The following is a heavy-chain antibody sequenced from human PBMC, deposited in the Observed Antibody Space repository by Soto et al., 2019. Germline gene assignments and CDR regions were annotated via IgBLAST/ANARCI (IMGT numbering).Heavy chain of an antibody. CDR3: ARLLDSRGFDY. D-gene: IGHD3-10*01. CDR1: GGSISSSSYY. Sequence: PSETLSLTCTVSGGSISSSSYYWGWIRQPPGKGLEWIGSIYYSGSTYYNPSLKSRVTISVDTSKNQFSLKLSSVTAADTAVYYCARLLDSRGFDYWGQGTLVTVSS. V-gene: IGHV4-39*01. J-gene: IGHJ4*02. CDR2: IYYSGST.